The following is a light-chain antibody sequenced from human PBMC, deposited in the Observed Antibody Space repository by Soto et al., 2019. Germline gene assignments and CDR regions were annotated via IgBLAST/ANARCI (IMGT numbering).Light chain of an antibody. J-gene: IGKJ2*03. CDR2: GAS. CDR1: QSVSSN. V-gene: IGKV3-15*01. Sequence: EIVMTQSPATLSVSPMEIATLSFMASQSVSSNLAGYHQKPTQAPRRLICGASTRATSIPARFSGSGSGTEFSLTISSRQSEDFALYYCRQYYSWPPYSFGQGT. CDR3: RQYYSWPPYS.